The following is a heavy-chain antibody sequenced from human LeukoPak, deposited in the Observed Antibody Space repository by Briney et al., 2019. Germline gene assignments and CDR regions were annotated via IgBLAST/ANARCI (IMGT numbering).Heavy chain of an antibody. J-gene: IGHJ5*02. CDR2: ISYDGSNK. D-gene: IGHD3-10*01. V-gene: IGHV3-30*18. CDR1: GFTFSSYG. Sequence: GGTLRLSCAASGFTFSSYGMSWVRQAPGKGLEWVAVISYDGSNKYYADSVKGRFTISRDNSKNTLYLQMNSLRAEDTAVYYCAKDSGGFDPWGQGTLVTVSS. CDR3: AKDSGGFDP.